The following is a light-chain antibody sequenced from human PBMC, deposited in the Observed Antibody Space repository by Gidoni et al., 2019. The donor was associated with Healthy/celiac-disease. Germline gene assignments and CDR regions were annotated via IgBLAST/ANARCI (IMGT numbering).Light chain of an antibody. CDR3: QQYNSLWT. CDR2: KAS. Sequence: DIQMTQSPSTLSASVGDRVTITCRPSQSISSWLAWYQQKPGKAPKLRIYKASSLESGVPSRFSGSGSGTEFTLTISSLKPDEFATYYCQQYNSLWTFGQGTKVEIK. CDR1: QSISSW. J-gene: IGKJ1*01. V-gene: IGKV1-5*03.